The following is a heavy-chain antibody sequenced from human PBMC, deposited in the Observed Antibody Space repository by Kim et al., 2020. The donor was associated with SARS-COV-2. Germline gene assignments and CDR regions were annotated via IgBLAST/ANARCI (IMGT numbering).Heavy chain of an antibody. CDR3: AKAQPYYYDSSGLAFDI. D-gene: IGHD3-22*01. V-gene: IGHV3-43*02. CDR2: ISGDGGST. J-gene: IGHJ3*02. CDR1: GFTFDDYA. Sequence: GGSLRLSCAASGFTFDDYAMHWVRQAPGKGLEWVSLISGDGGSTYYADSVKGRFTISRDNSKNSLYLQMNSLRTEDTALYYCAKAQPYYYDSSGLAFDIWGQGTMVTVSS.